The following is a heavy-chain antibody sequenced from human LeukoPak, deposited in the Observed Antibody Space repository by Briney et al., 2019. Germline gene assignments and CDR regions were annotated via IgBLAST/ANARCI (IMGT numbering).Heavy chain of an antibody. V-gene: IGHV3-74*01. J-gene: IGHJ4*02. Sequence: GGSLRLSCAASGFTFRNHWMHWVRQAPGKGLVWVARINSDGSDTSHADSVEGRFTISRDNAKDTLYLQMNSLRVEDTAVYYCARNNWGIDYWGQGTLLAVSS. CDR1: GFTFRNHW. CDR2: INSDGSDT. CDR3: ARNNWGIDY. D-gene: IGHD7-27*01.